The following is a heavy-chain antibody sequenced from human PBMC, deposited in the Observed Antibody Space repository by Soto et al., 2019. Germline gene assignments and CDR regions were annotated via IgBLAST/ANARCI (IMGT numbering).Heavy chain of an antibody. Sequence: GGSQRLSCAASGFTFSNYWRTWVRQAPGKGLEWVANIKQDASEKYYVDSVKGRFTISRDNAKNQFSLKLSSVTAADTAVYYCARGRFQNWFDPWGQGTLVTVSS. J-gene: IGHJ5*02. CDR3: ARGRFQNWFDP. CDR2: IKQDASEK. V-gene: IGHV3-7*03. CDR1: GFTFSNYW. D-gene: IGHD3-3*01.